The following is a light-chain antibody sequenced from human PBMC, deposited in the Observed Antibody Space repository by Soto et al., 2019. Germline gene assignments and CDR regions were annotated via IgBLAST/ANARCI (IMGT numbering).Light chain of an antibody. J-gene: IGKJ1*01. CDR1: PSMRHY. V-gene: IGKV1-39*01. CDR2: SAS. CDR3: QQSYSIPRT. Sequence: DIQMTQSPSSLSASVGDRVTITCRASPSMRHYLHWYQQQPGKAPKLLISSASTLPAGVPSRFSGSGSGTDFTLTISRLQPEDFATYYCQQSYSIPRTFGQGTTVEIK.